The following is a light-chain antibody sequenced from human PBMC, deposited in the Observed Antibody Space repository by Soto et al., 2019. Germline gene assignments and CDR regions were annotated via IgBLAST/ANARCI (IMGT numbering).Light chain of an antibody. CDR2: EVS. V-gene: IGLV2-14*01. J-gene: IGLJ1*01. Sequence: QSALTQPASVSGSPGQSITISCTGTSSDVGGYNYVSWYQQHPGKAPKLMIYEVSNRPSGVSNRFSGSKSGNTASLTFSGLQPEDEADYYCRSYTSSSTLYVFGTGTKLIVL. CDR3: RSYTSSSTLYV. CDR1: SSDVGGYNY.